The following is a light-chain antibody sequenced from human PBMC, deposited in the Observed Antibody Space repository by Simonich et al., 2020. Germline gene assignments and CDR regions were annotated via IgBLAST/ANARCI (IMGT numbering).Light chain of an antibody. J-gene: IGKJ1*01. CDR2: WAS. V-gene: IGKV4-1*01. CDR1: QSVLYSSNNKNY. Sequence: DIVMTQSPDSLAVSLGERATINCKSSQSVLYSSNNKNYLAWYQQKPGQPPKLLIYWASTRESGVPDRFSGSGSGTEFTLTSSSLQAEDVAVYYGQQYYSTPTFGQGTKVEIK. CDR3: QQYYSTPT.